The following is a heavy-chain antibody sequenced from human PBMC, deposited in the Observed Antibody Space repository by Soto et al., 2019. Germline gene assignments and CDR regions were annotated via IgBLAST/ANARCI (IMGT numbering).Heavy chain of an antibody. CDR1: CFTFSSYG. V-gene: IGHV3-33*01. CDR3: ARLGSGWAFDY. CDR2: IWYDGSNK. Sequence: RLSCVASCFTFSSYGMDWARQAPGKGLEWVSVIWYDGSNKYYADSVKGRFTISRDNFKNTVYLQMNSLRAEDTAVYYCARLGSGWAFDYWGLGTLVTVSS. J-gene: IGHJ4*02. D-gene: IGHD6-19*01.